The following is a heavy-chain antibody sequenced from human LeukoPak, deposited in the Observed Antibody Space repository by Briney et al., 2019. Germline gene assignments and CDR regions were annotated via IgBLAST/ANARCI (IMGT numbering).Heavy chain of an antibody. Sequence: SETLSLTCTVSGGSISSYYWSWIRQPPGKGLEWIGYIYYSGSTNYNPSLKSRVTISVDTSKNQFSLKLSSVTAADTAVYYCAANPFPYYYDSSGYLYWGQGTLVTVSS. CDR2: IYYSGST. CDR3: AANPFPYYYDSSGYLY. CDR1: GGSISSYY. D-gene: IGHD3-22*01. J-gene: IGHJ4*02. V-gene: IGHV4-59*01.